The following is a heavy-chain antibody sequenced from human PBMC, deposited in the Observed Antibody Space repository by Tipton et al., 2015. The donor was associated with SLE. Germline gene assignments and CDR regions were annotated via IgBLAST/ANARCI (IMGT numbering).Heavy chain of an antibody. Sequence: SLRLSCAASGFTFDDFAMHWVRQAPGKGLEWVSGISWNSQQIGYADSVKGRFSISRDNAKNSLYLQMNSLRAEDTALYYCTRGDAFDIWGQGTMVTVSS. CDR3: TRGDAFDI. V-gene: IGHV3-9*01. CDR1: GFTFDDFA. CDR2: ISWNSQQI. J-gene: IGHJ3*02.